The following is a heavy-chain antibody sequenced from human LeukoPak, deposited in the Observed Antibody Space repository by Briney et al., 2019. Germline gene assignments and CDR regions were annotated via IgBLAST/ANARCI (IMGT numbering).Heavy chain of an antibody. Sequence: ASVKVSCKASGYTFTSYGISWVRQAPGQGLEWMGWISAYSGNTNYAQKLQGRVTMTTDTSTSTAYMELRSLRSDDTAVYYCARDQWELTQSDGGWFDPWGQGTLVTVSS. CDR3: ARDQWELTQSDGGWFDP. CDR2: ISAYSGNT. J-gene: IGHJ5*02. CDR1: GYTFTSYG. D-gene: IGHD1-26*01. V-gene: IGHV1-18*01.